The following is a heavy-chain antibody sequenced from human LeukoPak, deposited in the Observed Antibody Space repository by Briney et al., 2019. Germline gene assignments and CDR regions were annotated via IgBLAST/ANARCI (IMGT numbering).Heavy chain of an antibody. CDR2: MRVDGTDI. CDR3: ARGRGWTYDS. D-gene: IGHD3/OR15-3a*01. Sequence: PGGSLRLSCAASGVTFTNDFMTWVRQAPGKGLEWVANMRVDGTDIHYVDSVKGRFTISSDHARNSLYLQMNTLRAEDTAVYYCARGRGWTYDSWGRGTLVTVSS. CDR1: GVTFTNDF. V-gene: IGHV3-7*04. J-gene: IGHJ4*02.